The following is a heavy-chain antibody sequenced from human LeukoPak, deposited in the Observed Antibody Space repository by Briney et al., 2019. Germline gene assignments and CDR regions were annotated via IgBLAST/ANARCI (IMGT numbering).Heavy chain of an antibody. Sequence: SVKVSCKASGGTFSSYTISWVRQAPGQGLEWMGGIIPIFGTANYAQKFQGRVTITTDESTSTAYMELSSLRSEDTAVYYCARVAGYCSSTSCPGWFDPWGQGTLVTVSS. J-gene: IGHJ5*02. CDR3: ARVAGYCSSTSCPGWFDP. V-gene: IGHV1-69*05. CDR2: IIPIFGTA. CDR1: GGTFSSYT. D-gene: IGHD2-2*01.